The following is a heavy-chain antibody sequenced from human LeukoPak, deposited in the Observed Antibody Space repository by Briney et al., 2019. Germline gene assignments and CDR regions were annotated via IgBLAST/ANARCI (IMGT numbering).Heavy chain of an antibody. V-gene: IGHV3-23*01. Sequence: GGSLRLSCAASGFTFNSYAMNWVRQAPGKGLEWVSGTCGSGATTYYADSVKGRFTISRDNSKNILYLQMNSLGAEDTAIYYCAKDLRICPHKYDSSSHPFDYWGQGTLVTVSS. D-gene: IGHD6-6*01. J-gene: IGHJ4*02. CDR3: AKDLRICPHKYDSSSHPFDY. CDR2: TCGSGATT. CDR1: GFTFNSYA.